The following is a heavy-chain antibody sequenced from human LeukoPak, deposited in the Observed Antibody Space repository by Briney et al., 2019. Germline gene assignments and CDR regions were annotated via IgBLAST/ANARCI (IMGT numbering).Heavy chain of an antibody. Sequence: GGSLRLSCAASGFTFDDYAMHWVRQAPGKGLEWVSGISWNSGSIGYADSVKGRFTISRDNAKNSLYLQMNSLRAEDTAVYYCARDRGIVVVTAIGYYFDYWGQGTLVTVSS. D-gene: IGHD2-21*02. V-gene: IGHV3-9*01. CDR3: ARDRGIVVVTAIGYYFDY. J-gene: IGHJ4*02. CDR1: GFTFDDYA. CDR2: ISWNSGSI.